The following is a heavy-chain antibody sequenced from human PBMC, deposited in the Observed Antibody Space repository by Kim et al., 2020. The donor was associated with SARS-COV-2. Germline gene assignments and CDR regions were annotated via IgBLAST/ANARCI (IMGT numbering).Heavy chain of an antibody. J-gene: IGHJ4*02. Sequence: PSRKSRVTISVDTAKNQFSLKLSSVTAAETAVYYGARMVIVSGSGGMSDYWGQGTLVTVSS. CDR3: ARMVIVSGSGGMSDY. V-gene: IGHV4-39*01. D-gene: IGHD2-15*01.